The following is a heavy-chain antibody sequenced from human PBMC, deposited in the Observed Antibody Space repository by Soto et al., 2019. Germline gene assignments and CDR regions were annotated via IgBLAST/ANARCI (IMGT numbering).Heavy chain of an antibody. D-gene: IGHD5-18*01. Sequence: QVQLVQSGAEVKKPGASVKVSCKASGYTFTSYDINWVRQATGQGLEWMGWMNPNSGNTGYAQKFQGRVTMTRNTSISTAYMELSSLRSEDTAVYYRARGHPSPEAVDTAMVTTGRDYWGQGTLVTVSS. J-gene: IGHJ4*02. CDR3: ARGHPSPEAVDTAMVTTGRDY. V-gene: IGHV1-8*01. CDR1: GYTFTSYD. CDR2: MNPNSGNT.